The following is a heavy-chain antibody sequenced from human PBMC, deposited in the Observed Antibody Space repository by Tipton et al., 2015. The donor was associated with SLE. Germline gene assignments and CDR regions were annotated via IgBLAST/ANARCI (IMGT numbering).Heavy chain of an antibody. J-gene: IGHJ6*02. Sequence: TLSLTCTVSGDSITSFTRSNWWSRFRQRPWRGLEWFGEVSQRGNTTYNPSLESRLTISVDKSSSQVSLKLCAVTAADTALYCCAASQYFYAMDAWGQGTMVTVSS. CDR1: GDSITSFTRSNW. CDR2: VSQRGNT. CDR3: AASQYFYAMDA. V-gene: IGHV4-4*01. D-gene: IGHD2/OR15-2a*01.